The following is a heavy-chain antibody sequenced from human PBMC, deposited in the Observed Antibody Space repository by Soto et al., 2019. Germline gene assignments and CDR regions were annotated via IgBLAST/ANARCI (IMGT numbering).Heavy chain of an antibody. V-gene: IGHV1-46*01. J-gene: IGHJ4*02. D-gene: IGHD5-18*01. CDR2: INPSSGST. Sequence: QVQLVQSGAEVKKPGASVKVSCKASGYTFTSYYMHWVRQAPGQGLEWMGIINPSSGSTRYAQKFQGRVTMTRDTSTRTVYMELRSLRSEDTAVYYGARYVERGYIYGDLEYWGQGTLVTVS. CDR1: GYTFTSYY. CDR3: ARYVERGYIYGDLEY.